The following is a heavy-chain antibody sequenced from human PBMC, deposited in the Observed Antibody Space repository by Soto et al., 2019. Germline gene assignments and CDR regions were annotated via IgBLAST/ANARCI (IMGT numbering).Heavy chain of an antibody. Sequence: EVQVLESGGGLVQPGGSLKLSCSASAINFRSYAMSWVRQAPGKGLEWVSAVGGSGSDTYYADFVKGRFTVSRDDSKNTLYLHMSSLRVEDTAIYYCAKRQSFDFWSGYLPFFDYLGQGTPVTVSS. CDR2: VGGSGSDT. V-gene: IGHV3-23*01. J-gene: IGHJ4*02. CDR3: AKRQSFDFWSGYLPFFDY. D-gene: IGHD3-3*01. CDR1: AINFRSYA.